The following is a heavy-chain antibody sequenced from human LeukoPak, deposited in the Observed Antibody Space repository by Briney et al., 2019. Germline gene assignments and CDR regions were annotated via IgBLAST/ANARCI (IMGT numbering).Heavy chain of an antibody. CDR3: ARDPYSSGWARFDY. CDR2: INPNSGGT. D-gene: IGHD6-19*01. Sequence: ASVKVSCKASGYTFTSYGISWVRQAPGQGLEWMGWINPNSGGTNYAQKFQGRVTMTRDTSISTAYMELSRLSSDDTAVYYCARDPYSSGWARFDYWGQGTLVTVSS. CDR1: GYTFTSYG. J-gene: IGHJ4*02. V-gene: IGHV1-2*02.